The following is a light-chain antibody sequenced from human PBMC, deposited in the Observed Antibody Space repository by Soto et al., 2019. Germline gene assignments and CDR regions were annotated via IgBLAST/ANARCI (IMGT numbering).Light chain of an antibody. Sequence: DIQLTQYPLFLSASVGDRVTITCRASQGISNYLGWYQQKSGKAPKLLIYAASTLQSGVPSRFSGSGSGTEFTLTISCRQPEDFATYYCQQLNSYPLTFGGGTKVEIK. V-gene: IGKV1-9*01. J-gene: IGKJ4*01. CDR3: QQLNSYPLT. CDR1: QGISNY. CDR2: AAS.